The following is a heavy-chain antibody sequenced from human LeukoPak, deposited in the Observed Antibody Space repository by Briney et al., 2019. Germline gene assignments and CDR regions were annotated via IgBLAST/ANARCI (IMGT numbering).Heavy chain of an antibody. J-gene: IGHJ4*02. CDR3: ARSSNSRHYYKYYFDY. CDR1: GFTFSSYS. Sequence: GGSLRLPCAASGFTFSSYSMNWVRQAPGKGLEWVSSISSSSSYIYYADSVKGRFTISRDNAKNSLYLQMNSLRAEDTAVYYCARSSNSRHYYKYYFDYWGQGTLVTVSS. V-gene: IGHV3-21*01. CDR2: ISSSSSYI. D-gene: IGHD2/OR15-2a*01.